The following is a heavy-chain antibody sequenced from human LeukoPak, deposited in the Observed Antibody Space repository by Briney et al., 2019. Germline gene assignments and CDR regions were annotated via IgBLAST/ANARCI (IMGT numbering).Heavy chain of an antibody. CDR3: APYSVGAVFDY. D-gene: IGHD1-26*01. CDR1: GFTFSNYW. CDR2: IKQDGSEK. V-gene: IGHV3-7*01. Sequence: GGSLRLSCAASGFTFSNYWMSWVGQAPGRGLEWVANIKQDGSEKSYVDSVKGPFPISRDNANNSLYLHMNTLRAEDTAVYYCAPYSVGAVFDYWGQGTLVTVSS. J-gene: IGHJ4*02.